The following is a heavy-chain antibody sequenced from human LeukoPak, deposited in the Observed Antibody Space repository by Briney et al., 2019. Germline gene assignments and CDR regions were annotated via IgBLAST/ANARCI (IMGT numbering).Heavy chain of an antibody. J-gene: IGHJ4*02. V-gene: IGHV1-2*02. CDR3: ARGGGYSSSSSFDY. CDR1: GYTFTGYY. D-gene: IGHD6-13*01. CDR2: INPNSGGT. Sequence: GASVKVSCKASGYTFTGYYMHWVRQAPGQGLEWMGWINPNSGGTNYAQKFQGRVTMTRDTSINTAYVELSRLRSDDTAVYYCARGGGYSSSSSFDYWGQGTLVTVSS.